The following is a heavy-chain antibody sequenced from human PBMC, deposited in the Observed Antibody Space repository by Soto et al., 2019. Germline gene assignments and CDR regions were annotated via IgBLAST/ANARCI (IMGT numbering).Heavy chain of an antibody. J-gene: IGHJ4*02. CDR3: ARGHLGITTTGTWYDFDY. D-gene: IGHD2-15*01. CDR1: GDSISSYY. Sequence: QVQLQESGPRLVKPSETLSLTCTVSGDSISSYYWTWIRQPPGKGLEYIGYIYYSGRTYYNPSLKSRVTISVDTSKTQFALKLSSETAADTAVYYCARGHLGITTTGTWYDFDYWGQGTLVTVSS. V-gene: IGHV4-59*01. CDR2: IYYSGRT.